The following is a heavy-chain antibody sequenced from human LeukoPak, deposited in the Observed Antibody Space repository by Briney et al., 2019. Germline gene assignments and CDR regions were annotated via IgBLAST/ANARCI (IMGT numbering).Heavy chain of an antibody. CDR3: ATANGYDTLNWFDP. J-gene: IGHJ5*02. D-gene: IGHD3-9*01. CDR1: GGSFSGYY. Sequence: SETLSLTCAVYGGSFSGYYWSWIRQPPGKGLEWIGEINHSGSTNYNPSLKSRVTISVDTSKYQFSLKLSSVTAADTAVYYCATANGYDTLNWFDPWGQGTLVTVSS. V-gene: IGHV4-34*01. CDR2: INHSGST.